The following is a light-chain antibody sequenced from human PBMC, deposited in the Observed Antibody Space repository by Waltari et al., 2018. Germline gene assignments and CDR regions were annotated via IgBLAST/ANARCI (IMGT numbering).Light chain of an antibody. Sequence: DIQMTQSPSTLSASVGDRVTITCRASQSISNWLAWYQQKPGKAPNLLIPDASSLASGVPSRFSGGGSGTEFTLTISSLQPDDFAAYYCLQYNGYTFGQGTKVEFK. CDR3: LQYNGYT. J-gene: IGKJ1*01. CDR1: QSISNW. V-gene: IGKV1-5*01. CDR2: DAS.